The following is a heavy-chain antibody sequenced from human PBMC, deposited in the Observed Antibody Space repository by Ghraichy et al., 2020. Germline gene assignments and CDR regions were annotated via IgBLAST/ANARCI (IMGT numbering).Heavy chain of an antibody. CDR1: GGSISSYY. J-gene: IGHJ3*02. CDR2: IYYSGST. D-gene: IGHD6-6*01. CDR3: ARDGSSGAFDI. Sequence: ESLNISCTVSGGSISSYYWSWIRQPPGKGLEWIGYIYYSGSTNYNPSLKSRVTISVDTSKNQFSLKLSSVTAADTAVYYCARDGSSGAFDIWGQGTMVTVSS. V-gene: IGHV4-59*01.